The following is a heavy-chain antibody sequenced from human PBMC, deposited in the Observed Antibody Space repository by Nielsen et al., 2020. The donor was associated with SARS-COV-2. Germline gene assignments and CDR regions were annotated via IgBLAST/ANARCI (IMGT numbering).Heavy chain of an antibody. CDR1: AYTFTSYD. CDR3: ARGLAIGATPISP. V-gene: IGHV1-8*01. Sequence: ASVKVSCKASAYTFTSYDVNWVRQATGQGLEWMGWMNPNSGNTGYAQKFQGRVSMTRNTSISTAYMELNSLRSEDTAVYFCARGLAIGATPISPWGQGTLVTVSS. CDR2: MNPNSGNT. J-gene: IGHJ5*02. D-gene: IGHD4/OR15-4a*01.